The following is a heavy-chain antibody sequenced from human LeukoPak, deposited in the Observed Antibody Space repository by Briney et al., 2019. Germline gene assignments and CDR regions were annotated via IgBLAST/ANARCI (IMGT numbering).Heavy chain of an antibody. Sequence: PGRSLRLSCAASGFTFDDYAMHWVRQAPGKGLEWVSGISWNSGSIGYADSVKGRFTISRDNAKNSLYLQMNSLRAEDTALYYCAKDMRDYVWGSSMGYYYNGMDVWGQGTTVTVSS. CDR1: GFTFDDYA. V-gene: IGHV3-9*01. CDR3: AKDMRDYVWGSSMGYYYNGMDV. CDR2: ISWNSGSI. D-gene: IGHD3-16*01. J-gene: IGHJ6*02.